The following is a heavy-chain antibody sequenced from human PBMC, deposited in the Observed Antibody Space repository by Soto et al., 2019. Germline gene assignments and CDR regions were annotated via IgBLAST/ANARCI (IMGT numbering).Heavy chain of an antibody. CDR2: IYHSGST. D-gene: IGHD4-17*01. CDR3: ARDGNHDYGDYYFDY. CDR1: GYSISSGYY. Sequence: SETLSLTCAVSGYSISSGYYWGWIRQPPGKGLEWIGSIYHSGSTYYNPPLKSRVTISVDTSKNQFSLKLSSVTAADTAVYYCARDGNHDYGDYYFDYWGQGTLVTVSS. J-gene: IGHJ4*02. V-gene: IGHV4-38-2*02.